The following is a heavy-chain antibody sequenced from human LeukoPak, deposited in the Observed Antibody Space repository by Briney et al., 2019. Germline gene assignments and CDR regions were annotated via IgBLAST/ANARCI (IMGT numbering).Heavy chain of an antibody. V-gene: IGHV1-69*04. Sequence: ASVKVSCKASGGTFSSYAISWVRQAPGQGLEWMGRIIPILGIANYAQKFQGRVTITADKSTGTAYMELSSLRSEDTAVYYCARDPDSSGFGNWFDPWGQGTLVTVSS. CDR3: ARDPDSSGFGNWFDP. J-gene: IGHJ5*02. CDR2: IIPILGIA. CDR1: GGTFSSYA. D-gene: IGHD6-19*01.